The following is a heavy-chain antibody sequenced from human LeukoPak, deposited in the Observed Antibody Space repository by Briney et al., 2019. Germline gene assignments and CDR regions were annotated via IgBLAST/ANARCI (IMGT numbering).Heavy chain of an antibody. J-gene: IGHJ4*02. CDR2: INTNTGNP. CDR3: ARGFYYDSSGYSDY. Sequence: ASVKVSCKASGYTFTSYAMNWVRQSPGQGLEWMGWINTNTGNPTYAQGFTGRFVFSLDTSINTAYLQISSLKAEDTAVYYCARGFYYDSSGYSDYWGQGTLVTVSS. CDR1: GYTFTSYA. V-gene: IGHV7-4-1*02. D-gene: IGHD3-22*01.